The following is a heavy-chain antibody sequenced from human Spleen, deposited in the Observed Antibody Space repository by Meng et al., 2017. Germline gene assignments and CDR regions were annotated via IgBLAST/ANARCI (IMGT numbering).Heavy chain of an antibody. J-gene: IGHJ3*02. CDR3: ARARPRTIVVVNFAFDI. D-gene: IGHD3-22*01. Sequence: GGSLRLSCAASGFTFSSYAMHWVRQAPGKGLEWVAVISYDGSNKYYADSVKGRFTISRDNSKNTLYLQMNSLRAEDTAVYYCARARPRTIVVVNFAFDIWGQGTMVTVSS. V-gene: IGHV3-30*01. CDR2: ISYDGSNK. CDR1: GFTFSSYA.